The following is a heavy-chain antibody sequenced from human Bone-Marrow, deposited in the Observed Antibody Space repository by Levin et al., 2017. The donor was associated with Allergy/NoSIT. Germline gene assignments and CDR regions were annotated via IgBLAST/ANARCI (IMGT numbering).Heavy chain of an antibody. CDR1: GGTFSSYA. CDR2: IIPIFGTA. V-gene: IGHV1-69*06. CDR3: ARESSFYYDSSGSHFDY. J-gene: IGHJ4*02. D-gene: IGHD3-22*01. Sequence: SVKVSCKASGGTFSSYAISWVRQAPGQGLEWMGGIIPIFGTANYAQKFQGRVTITADKSTSTAYMELSSLRSEDTAVYYCARESSFYYDSSGSHFDYWGQGTLVTVSS.